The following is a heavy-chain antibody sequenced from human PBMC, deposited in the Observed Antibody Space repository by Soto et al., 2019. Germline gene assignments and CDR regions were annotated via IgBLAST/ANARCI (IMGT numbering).Heavy chain of an antibody. Sequence: PGGSLRLSCAASGFTFSSYGMHWVRQAPGKGLEWVAVISYDGSNKYYADSVKGRFSISRENAKNSLYLQMNSLTTGDTAVYYCARAYLGRLPRRADYYYALDVWGQGTTVTVSS. CDR2: ISYDGSNK. V-gene: IGHV3-30*03. CDR1: GFTFSSYG. CDR3: ARAYLGRLPRRADYYYALDV. D-gene: IGHD1-26*01. J-gene: IGHJ6*02.